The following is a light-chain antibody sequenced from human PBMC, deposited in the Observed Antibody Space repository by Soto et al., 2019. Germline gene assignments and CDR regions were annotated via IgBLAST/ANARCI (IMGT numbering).Light chain of an antibody. J-gene: IGLJ2*01. CDR3: EAWDDSLYGAV. Sequence: QAVVTQPPSASGTPGQRVTISCSGSSSNIGANPINWYQQLPGTAPKLLIYNNDQRPSGVPDRFSASKSGTSASLAISGPQSEDEADYYCEAWDDSLYGAVLGGGTKVTVL. CDR2: NND. CDR1: SSNIGANP. V-gene: IGLV1-44*01.